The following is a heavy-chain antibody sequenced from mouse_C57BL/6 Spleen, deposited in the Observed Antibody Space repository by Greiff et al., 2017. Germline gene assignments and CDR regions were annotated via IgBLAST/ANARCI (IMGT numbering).Heavy chain of an antibody. CDR2: ISSGGDYI. V-gene: IGHV5-9-1*02. D-gene: IGHD1-1*01. CDR1: GFTFSSYA. CDR3: TRVDYGSDYGDY. Sequence: EVHLVESGEGLVKPGGSLKLSCAASGFTFSSYAMSWVRQTPEKRLEWVAYISSGGDYIYYADTVKGRFTISRDNARNTRYLQMSSLKSEDTAMDYCTRVDYGSDYGDYWGQGTSVTVSS. J-gene: IGHJ4*01.